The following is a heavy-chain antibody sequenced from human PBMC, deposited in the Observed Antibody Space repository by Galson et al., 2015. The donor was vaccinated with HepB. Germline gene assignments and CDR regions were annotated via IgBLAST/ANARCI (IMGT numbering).Heavy chain of an antibody. CDR3: SRGGEGYCRTTSCAFDY. V-gene: IGHV6-1*01. D-gene: IGHD2-2*01. J-gene: IGHJ4*02. CDR1: GDSVSSHSAA. Sequence: CAISGDSVSSHSAAWNWIRQSPSRGLEWLGRTYYRSKWSNDYAVSVKSRITINADTSKNQFSLQLKSVTPEDTAVYYCSRGGEGYCRTTSCAFDYWDQGNLVTVSS. CDR2: TYYRSKWSN.